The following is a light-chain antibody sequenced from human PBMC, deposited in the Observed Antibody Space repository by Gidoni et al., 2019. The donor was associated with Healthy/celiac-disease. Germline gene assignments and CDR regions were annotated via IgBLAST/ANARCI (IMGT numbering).Light chain of an antibody. Sequence: EIVLTQSTGTLSLSPGARANLSCRASQSVSSSYLAWYQQKPGQAPRLLIYGASSRATGIPDRFSGSGSGTDFTLTISRLEPEDFAVYYCQQYGSSPMYTFGQGTKLEIK. J-gene: IGKJ2*01. V-gene: IGKV3-20*01. CDR1: QSVSSSY. CDR3: QQYGSSPMYT. CDR2: GAS.